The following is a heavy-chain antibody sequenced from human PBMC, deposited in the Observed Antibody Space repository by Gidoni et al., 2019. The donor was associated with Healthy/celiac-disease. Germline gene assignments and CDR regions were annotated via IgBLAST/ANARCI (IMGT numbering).Heavy chain of an antibody. CDR2: ISAYNGNT. Sequence: QVQLVQSGAEVKKPGSSVQVSCKASGYIFTSYCISWVRQAPGQGLELMGWISAYNGNTNYAQKLQGRVTMTTDTSTSTAYMELRSLRSDDTAVYYCARNTMDWYFDLWGRGTLVTVSS. CDR3: ARNTMDWYFDL. D-gene: IGHD3-3*01. V-gene: IGHV1-18*01. J-gene: IGHJ2*01. CDR1: GYIFTSYC.